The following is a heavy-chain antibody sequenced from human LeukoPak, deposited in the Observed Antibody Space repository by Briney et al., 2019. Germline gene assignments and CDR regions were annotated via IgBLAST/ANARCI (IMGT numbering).Heavy chain of an antibody. J-gene: IGHJ4*02. V-gene: IGHV4-38-2*02. Sequence: SETLSLTCTVSGYSISSGYYWGWIRQPPGKGLEWIGSIYNSGSTYYNPSLKSRVTISVDTSKNQFSLKLSSVTAADTAVYYCARDNIVVVAATKAYYFDYWGQGTLVTVSS. CDR2: IYNSGST. CDR1: GYSISSGYY. CDR3: ARDNIVVVAATKAYYFDY. D-gene: IGHD2-15*01.